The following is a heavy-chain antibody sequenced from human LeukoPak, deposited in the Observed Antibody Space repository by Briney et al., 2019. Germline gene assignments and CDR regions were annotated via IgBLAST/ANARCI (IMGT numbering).Heavy chain of an antibody. CDR3: AGAMVGGVFLTPDWYSPL. V-gene: IGHV4-59*01. CDR2: SYYSGST. J-gene: IGHJ2*01. Sequence: SETLSLTCTVSGGSISSYYCNWIRQSPGRGLEWIGYSYYSGSTSYNPSLKSRVTISVDTSKNQFSLKLTSVTAADTAVYFCAGAMVGGVFLTPDWYSPLGARGPLVIVSS. D-gene: IGHD3-10*01. CDR1: GGSISSYY.